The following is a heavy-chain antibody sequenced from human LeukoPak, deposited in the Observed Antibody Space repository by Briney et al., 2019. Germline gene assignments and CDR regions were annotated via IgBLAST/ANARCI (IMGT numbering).Heavy chain of an antibody. CDR2: SIPIFGTA. J-gene: IGHJ3*02. CDR3: ARDAPSETAMVSAFDI. V-gene: IGHV1-69*13. Sequence: ASVKVSCKASGGTFSSYAISWVRQAPGQGLEWMGGSIPIFGTANYAQKLQGRVTITADEYMTTVYMELTSLRSEDTAVYYCARDAPSETAMVSAFDIWGQGTMVTVSS. CDR1: GGTFSSYA. D-gene: IGHD5-18*01.